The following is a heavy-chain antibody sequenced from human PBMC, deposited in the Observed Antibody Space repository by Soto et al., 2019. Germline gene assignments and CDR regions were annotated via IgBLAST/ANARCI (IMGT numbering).Heavy chain of an antibody. CDR2: IRSKAYGGTT. CDR1: GFTFGDYA. D-gene: IGHD4-4*01. J-gene: IGHJ5*01. CDR3: TSADYSNFDFDF. V-gene: IGHV3-49*03. Sequence: QTWRSLRLSCTASGFTFGDYAMSWFRQAPGKGLEWVGFIRSKAYGGTTEYAASVKGRFTISRDDSKSIAYLQMNSLKTEDTAVYYCTSADYSNFDFDFWGQGTQVTVSS.